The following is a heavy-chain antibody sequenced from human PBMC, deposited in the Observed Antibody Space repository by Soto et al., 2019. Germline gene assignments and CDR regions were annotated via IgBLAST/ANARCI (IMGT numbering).Heavy chain of an antibody. CDR1: GFTFSSYG. Sequence: QVQLVESGGGVVQPGRSLRLSCAASGFTFSSYGMHWVRQAPGKGLEWVAGIWYDGSNKYYAESVKGRFTISRDNPKNTLHLQMNSLRAEDTAVYYCARGQFDASSGEFDYWGQGTLVTVSS. D-gene: IGHD3-22*01. J-gene: IGHJ4*02. CDR3: ARGQFDASSGEFDY. CDR2: IWYDGSNK. V-gene: IGHV3-33*01.